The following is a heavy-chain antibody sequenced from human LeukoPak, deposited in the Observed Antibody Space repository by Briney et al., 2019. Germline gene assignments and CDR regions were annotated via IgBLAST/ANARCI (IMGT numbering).Heavy chain of an antibody. V-gene: IGHV4-39*07. D-gene: IGHD2-21*02. Sequence: GSLRLSCAASGFTFSSNYMSWVRQAPRKGLEWIGSIYYSGSTYYNPSLKSRVTISVDKSKNQFSLKLSSVTAADTAVYYCARVGGAYCGGDCPFDYWGQGTLVTVSS. CDR2: IYYSGST. CDR1: GFTFSSNY. CDR3: ARVGGAYCGGDCPFDY. J-gene: IGHJ4*02.